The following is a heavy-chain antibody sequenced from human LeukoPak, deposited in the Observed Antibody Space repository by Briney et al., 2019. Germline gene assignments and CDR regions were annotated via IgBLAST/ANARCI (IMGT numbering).Heavy chain of an antibody. CDR3: AKDIVLIPAAAFDS. D-gene: IGHD2-2*01. J-gene: IGHJ4*02. CDR1: GFTFSSYA. Sequence: GGSLRLSCAASGFTFSSYAMHWVRQAPGKGLEWVAVISYDGSNKYYADSVKGRFTISRDNSKNMLYLQMNSLRADDTAVYYCAKDIVLIPAAAFDSWGQGTLVTVSS. CDR2: ISYDGSNK. V-gene: IGHV3-30-3*02.